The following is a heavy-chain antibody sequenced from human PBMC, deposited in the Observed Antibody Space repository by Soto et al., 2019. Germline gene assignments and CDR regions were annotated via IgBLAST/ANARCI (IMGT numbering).Heavy chain of an antibody. D-gene: IGHD2-8*01. J-gene: IGHJ4*02. CDR2: IIPVFGTT. CDR3: ARNSLRRDIVLMVYAPTAPFDY. V-gene: IGHV1-69*13. CDR1: GDTFSGYP. Sequence: ASVKVSCKASGDTFSGYPINWVRQAPGEGLEWMGRIIPVFGTTNDAQRFEGRVTITADESTSTAYMELSSLRSEDTAVYYCARNSLRRDIVLMVYAPTAPFDYWGQGTLVTVSS.